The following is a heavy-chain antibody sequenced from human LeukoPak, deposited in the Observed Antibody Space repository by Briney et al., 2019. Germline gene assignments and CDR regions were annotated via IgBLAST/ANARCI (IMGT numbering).Heavy chain of an antibody. Sequence: GGSLRLSCAASGFTFSSYAMHWVRQAPGKGLEWVAVISYDGSNKYYADSVKGRITISRDNSKNTLYLQMNSLRAEDTAVYYCAKVIMGYSYPMDYWGQGTLVTVSS. CDR2: ISYDGSNK. V-gene: IGHV3-30-3*01. J-gene: IGHJ4*02. CDR3: AKVIMGYSYPMDY. D-gene: IGHD5-18*01. CDR1: GFTFSSYA.